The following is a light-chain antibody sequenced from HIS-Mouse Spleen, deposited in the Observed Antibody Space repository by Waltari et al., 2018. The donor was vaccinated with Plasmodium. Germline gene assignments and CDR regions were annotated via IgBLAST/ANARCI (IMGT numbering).Light chain of an antibody. J-gene: IGLJ2*01. Sequence: QSALTQPRSVSGSPGQSVTISCTGTSSDVGGYTYVSWYQQHQVKAPKLMIYDVSKRPSGVPERFSGSKSGNTASLTISGLQAEDEAEYYCCSYAGSYTWVFGGGTKLTVL. CDR3: CSYAGSYTWV. CDR1: SSDVGGYTY. V-gene: IGLV2-11*01. CDR2: DVS.